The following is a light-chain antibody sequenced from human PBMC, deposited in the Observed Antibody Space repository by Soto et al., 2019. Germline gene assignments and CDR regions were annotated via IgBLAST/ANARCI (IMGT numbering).Light chain of an antibody. J-gene: IGKJ1*01. CDR3: QQYNTHSGT. Sequence: DSQTTQSPSTQSASLGDRVTITCRASQTVNAWLAWYQHKPGKAPKPLIYDASSLESGVPARFSGSGSGTEFILTISSLQPDDVGTYYCQQYNTHSGTFGQGTKVDIK. V-gene: IGKV1-5*01. CDR2: DAS. CDR1: QTVNAW.